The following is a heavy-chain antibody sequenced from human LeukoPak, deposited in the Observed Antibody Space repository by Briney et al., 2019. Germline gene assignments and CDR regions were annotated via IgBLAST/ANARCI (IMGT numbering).Heavy chain of an antibody. D-gene: IGHD6-19*01. J-gene: IGHJ4*02. CDR2: ISWNSGSI. V-gene: IGHV3-9*03. Sequence: GGSLRLSCAASGFTFSNYWMHWVRQAPGKGLEWVSGISWNSGSIGYADSVKGRFTISRDNAKNSLYLQMNSLRAEDMALYYCAKEVSSGWLDYWGQGTLVTVSS. CDR1: GFTFSNYW. CDR3: AKEVSSGWLDY.